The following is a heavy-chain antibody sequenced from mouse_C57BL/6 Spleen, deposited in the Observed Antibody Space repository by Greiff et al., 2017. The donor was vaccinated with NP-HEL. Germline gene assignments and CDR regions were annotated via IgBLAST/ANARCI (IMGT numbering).Heavy chain of an antibody. J-gene: IGHJ2*01. CDR2: IDPSDSET. CDR3: ARGRRSNPDY. Sequence: QVQLQQPGAELVRPGSSVKLSCKASGYTFTSYWMHWVKQRPIQGLEWIGNIDPSDSETHYNQKFKDKATLTVDKSSSTAYMQLSSLTSEDSAVYYCARGRRSNPDYWGQGTTLTVSS. V-gene: IGHV1-52*01. CDR1: GYTFTSYW. D-gene: IGHD2-5*01.